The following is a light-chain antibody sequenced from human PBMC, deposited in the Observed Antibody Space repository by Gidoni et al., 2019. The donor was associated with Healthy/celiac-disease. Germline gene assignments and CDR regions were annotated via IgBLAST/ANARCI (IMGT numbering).Light chain of an antibody. Sequence: DIQMTQSPSTLSASVGDRVTITCRASQSISSWLAWYQQKPGKAPKLLIYTASSLESGVPSRFSGSGSGTEFTLTISSLQPDDFATYYCQQYNSYSPPWTFGQXTKVEIK. CDR1: QSISSW. V-gene: IGKV1-5*03. CDR2: TAS. J-gene: IGKJ1*01. CDR3: QQYNSYSPPWT.